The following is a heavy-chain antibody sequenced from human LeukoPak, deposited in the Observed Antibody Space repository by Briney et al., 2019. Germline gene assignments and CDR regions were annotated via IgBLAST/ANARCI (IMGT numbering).Heavy chain of an antibody. J-gene: IGHJ3*02. Sequence: PGGSLRLSCAASGFTFTTYGMNWVRQAPGKGLEWVSGVIPSGASTYYADSVKGRFTISRDNSKNTLYLLMNSLRAEDTAVYYCTTADAFDIWGQGTMVTVSS. CDR2: VIPSGAST. V-gene: IGHV3-23*01. CDR1: GFTFTTYG. CDR3: TTADAFDI.